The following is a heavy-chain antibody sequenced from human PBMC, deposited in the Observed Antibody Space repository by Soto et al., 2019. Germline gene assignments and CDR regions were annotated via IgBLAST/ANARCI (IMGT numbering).Heavy chain of an antibody. CDR1: RDTFNKYA. CDR3: ARGETYLGV. CDR2: IIPIFSSR. Sequence: QVQLVQSGAEVKKPGSSVKVSCKTSRDTFNKYAFNWVRQAPGQGLEWMGWIIPIFSSRNYAEKFQGRVTITADDSPSTASMELRSLRFEDTAGYYCARGETYLGVWGQGTTVTVSS. J-gene: IGHJ6*02. V-gene: IGHV1-69*01. D-gene: IGHD3-16*01.